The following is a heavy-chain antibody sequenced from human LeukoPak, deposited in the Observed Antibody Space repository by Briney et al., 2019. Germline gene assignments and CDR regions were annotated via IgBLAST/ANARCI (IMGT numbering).Heavy chain of an antibody. CDR3: ANFRLAYDSSGYSKWFDP. D-gene: IGHD3-22*01. CDR2: ISGSGGST. J-gene: IGHJ5*02. V-gene: IGHV3-23*01. CDR1: GFTFSNYG. Sequence: GGSLRLSCAASGFTFSNYGMSWVRQAPGKGLEWVSVISGSGGSTFYADFVKGRFTISRDNSKNTLYLQMNSLRAEDTAVYYCANFRLAYDSSGYSKWFDPWGQGTLVNVSS.